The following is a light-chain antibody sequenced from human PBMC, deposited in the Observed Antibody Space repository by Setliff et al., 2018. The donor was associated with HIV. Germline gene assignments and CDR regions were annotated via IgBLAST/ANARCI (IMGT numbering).Light chain of an antibody. Sequence: QSALAQPASVSGSPGQSITISCTGTNSDVGAYNYVSWYQQHPGKAPKLVIYEVSNRPSGVSNRFSGSKSGNTASLTISGFQAEDEADYYCSAYSTLFIYIFGTGTKVTVL. CDR1: NSDVGAYNY. CDR2: EVS. J-gene: IGLJ1*01. CDR3: SAYSTLFIYI. V-gene: IGLV2-14*01.